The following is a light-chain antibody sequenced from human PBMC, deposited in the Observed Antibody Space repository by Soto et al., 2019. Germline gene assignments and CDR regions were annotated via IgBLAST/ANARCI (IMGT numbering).Light chain of an antibody. CDR3: QTWGNGPNGV. J-gene: IGLJ3*02. V-gene: IGLV4-69*01. CDR1: SGHSSYA. Sequence: QPVLTQSPSASASLGASVKLTCTLSSGHSSYAIAWHQQQPEKGPRYLMKLNSDGSHSKGDGIPDRFSGSSSGAERYLTIASLQSEDEADYYCQTWGNGPNGVFGGGTKLTVL. CDR2: LNSDGSH.